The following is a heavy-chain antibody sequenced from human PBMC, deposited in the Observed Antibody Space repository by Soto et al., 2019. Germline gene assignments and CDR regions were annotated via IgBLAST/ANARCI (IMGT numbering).Heavy chain of an antibody. CDR2: INPKSGGT. CDR3: ARTYYYDSSGYYCIGY. CDR1: GYTFSGYR. J-gene: IGHJ4*02. Sequence: ASVKVSCKASGYTFSGYRMHWVLQAPGQGLEWMGWINPKSGGTKYAQKFQGRVTMTRDTSISTAYMELSSLRYDDAAVYYCARTYYYDSSGYYCIGYWGQGTQVTVSS. V-gene: IGHV1-2*02. D-gene: IGHD3-22*01.